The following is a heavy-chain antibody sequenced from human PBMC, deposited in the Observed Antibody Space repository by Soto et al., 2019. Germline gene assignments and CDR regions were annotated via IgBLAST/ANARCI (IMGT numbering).Heavy chain of an antibody. J-gene: IGHJ4*02. Sequence: WGSLKLGCETSEFEFRSPWMNWVRQAPGKGLEWVANIKPDGSVTNYEDSVKGRFTISRDNARNSVSLQMNSLRVEDTAVYFCFGGNGGPQWGQGTLVTVSS. D-gene: IGHD3-16*01. CDR3: FGGNGGPQ. CDR2: IKPDGSVT. V-gene: IGHV3-7*03. CDR1: EFEFRSPW.